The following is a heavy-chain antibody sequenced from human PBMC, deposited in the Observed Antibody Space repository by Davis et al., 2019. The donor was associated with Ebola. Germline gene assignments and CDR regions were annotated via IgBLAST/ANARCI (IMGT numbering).Heavy chain of an antibody. CDR2: INHSGST. CDR1: GGSFSGYY. D-gene: IGHD7-27*01. J-gene: IGHJ4*02. V-gene: IGHV4-34*01. CDR3: ARQATTGDFIDS. Sequence: GSLRLSCAVYGGSFSGYYWSWIRQPPGKGLEWIGEINHSGSTNYNPSLKSRVTISIDTSKNHFSLKLTSVTAADTAVYYCARQATTGDFIDSWGQGTLVTVSS.